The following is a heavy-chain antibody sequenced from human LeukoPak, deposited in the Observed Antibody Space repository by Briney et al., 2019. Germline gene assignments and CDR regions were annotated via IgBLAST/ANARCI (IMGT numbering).Heavy chain of an antibody. Sequence: GASVKVSCKVSGYTFTDYYKHWVQQAPGKGLEWMGLVDPEDGETIYAEKFQGRVTITADTSTDTAYMELSSLRSEDMAVYYCATGLGDFWNFDYWGQGTLVTVSS. V-gene: IGHV1-69-2*01. CDR1: GYTFTDYY. J-gene: IGHJ4*02. CDR2: VDPEDGET. CDR3: ATGLGDFWNFDY. D-gene: IGHD4-17*01.